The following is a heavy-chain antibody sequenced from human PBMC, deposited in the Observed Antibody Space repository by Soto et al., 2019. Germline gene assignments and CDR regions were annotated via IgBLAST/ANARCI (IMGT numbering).Heavy chain of an antibody. J-gene: IGHJ6*02. CDR3: ARDEMVVATGSRTWHYYYGMDV. D-gene: IGHD2-15*01. CDR1: GGTFSTYA. V-gene: IGHV1-69*12. Sequence: QVQLVQSGAEVKKPGSSVKVSCKSSGGTFSTYAISWVRQAPGQGLEWMGGIIPIFGTANYAQKFQGRVTMTADEYTITAYMELISLRSEDTAVYYCARDEMVVATGSRTWHYYYGMDVWGQGTTVTVSS. CDR2: IIPIFGTA.